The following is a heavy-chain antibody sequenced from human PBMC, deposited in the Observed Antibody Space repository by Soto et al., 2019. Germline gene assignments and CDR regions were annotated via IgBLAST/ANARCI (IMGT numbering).Heavy chain of an antibody. CDR3: AKENDLDRDGPIDY. CDR2: ISWNSGDI. V-gene: IGHV3-9*01. J-gene: IGHJ4*02. D-gene: IGHD2-2*03. CDR1: GFSFDDYG. Sequence: EVQLVESGGGSVQPGRSLRLSCAASGFSFDDYGMHWVRQGPGKGLEWVSGISWNSGDIYYADSVKGRFTISRDNDKRSLYLQMNSMRTEETALYYCAKENDLDRDGPIDYWSQGILFTVSS.